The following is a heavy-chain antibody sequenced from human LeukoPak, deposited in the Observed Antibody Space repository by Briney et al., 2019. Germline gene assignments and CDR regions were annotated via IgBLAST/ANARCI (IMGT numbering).Heavy chain of an antibody. V-gene: IGHV3-7*03. J-gene: IGHJ4*02. CDR2: IKQDGSEK. CDR1: GFTFSSYW. CDR3: VNLRRG. D-gene: IGHD3-16*01. Sequence: GGSLRLSCVTSGFTFSSYWMTWVRQAPGKGLEWVANIKQDGSEKYYLNSVKGRFAISRDNAKNSLFLQMNSLRAEDTAIYYCVNLRRGWGQGTLVTVSS.